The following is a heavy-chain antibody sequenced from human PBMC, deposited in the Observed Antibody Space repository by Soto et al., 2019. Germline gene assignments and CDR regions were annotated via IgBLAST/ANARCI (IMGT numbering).Heavy chain of an antibody. CDR2: IYPGDSDT. V-gene: IGHV5-51*01. D-gene: IGHD3-16*01. CDR1: GYSFTSYW. Sequence: GESLKISCKGSGYSFTSYWIGWVRQMPGKGLERMGIIYPGDSDTRYSPSFQGQVTISADKSISTAYLQWSSLKASVTAMYYCAGRNDYVWWSYNYCYYGMDVWGQGTTVTVSS. J-gene: IGHJ6*02. CDR3: AGRNDYVWWSYNYCYYGMDV.